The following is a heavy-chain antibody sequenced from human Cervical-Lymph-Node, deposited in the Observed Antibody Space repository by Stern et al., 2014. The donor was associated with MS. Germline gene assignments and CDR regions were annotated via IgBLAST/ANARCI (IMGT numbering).Heavy chain of an antibody. CDR2: VYHTGST. CDR1: GGSMPDYY. Sequence: QVQLQESGPGLVKPSETLSLTCSVSGGSMPDYYWSWIRQPPGKGLEWIGYVYHTGSTSYNPSLKNRVTISIDTSKSQFALKVNSVTAADTAVYYCARGGRMASMFYWGQGTLVTVSS. V-gene: IGHV4-59*01. CDR3: ARGGRMASMFY. D-gene: IGHD5-24*01. J-gene: IGHJ4*02.